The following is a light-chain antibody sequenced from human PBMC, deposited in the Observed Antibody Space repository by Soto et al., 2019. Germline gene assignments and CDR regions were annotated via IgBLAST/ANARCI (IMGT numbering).Light chain of an antibody. CDR2: YTS. CDR3: HQYRNKFRT. V-gene: IGKV3-15*01. Sequence: ELVLTQFPAALSVAPGERATRSCWASYTVGTNLAWYQQKPVQAPRLLIYYTSTRATGVPARFSDSGSGTEFTLTIRNLHAEDSAVYHCHQYRNKFRTFGQWTNVEIK. J-gene: IGKJ1*01. CDR1: YTVGTN.